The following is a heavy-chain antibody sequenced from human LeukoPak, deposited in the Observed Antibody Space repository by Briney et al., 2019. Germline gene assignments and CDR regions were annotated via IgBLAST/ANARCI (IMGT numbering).Heavy chain of an antibody. D-gene: IGHD3-3*01. CDR1: GFTLRSYV. CDR3: AKGEREWLLKQYYFDY. Sequence: PGGSLRLSCAASGFTLRSYVMSWVRQAPGKGLEWVSAISGNGGSTYYADSVKGRFTISRDNSKNTLYLQMNSLRAEDTAVYYCAKGEREWLLKQYYFDYWGQGTLVTVSS. J-gene: IGHJ4*02. CDR2: ISGNGGST. V-gene: IGHV3-23*01.